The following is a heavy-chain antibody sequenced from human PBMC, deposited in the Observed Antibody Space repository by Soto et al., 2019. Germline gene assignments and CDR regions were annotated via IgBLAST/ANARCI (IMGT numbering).Heavy chain of an antibody. CDR3: ARVGSYGSGSYPYYYYGMDV. D-gene: IGHD3-10*01. CDR1: GGTFSSYA. Sequence: ASVKVSCKASGGTFSSYAISWVRQAPGQGLEWMGGIIPIFGTANYAQKFQGRVTITADESTSTAYMELSSLRSEDTAVYYCARVGSYGSGSYPYYYYGMDVWGQGTTVTVSS. J-gene: IGHJ6*02. V-gene: IGHV1-69*13. CDR2: IIPIFGTA.